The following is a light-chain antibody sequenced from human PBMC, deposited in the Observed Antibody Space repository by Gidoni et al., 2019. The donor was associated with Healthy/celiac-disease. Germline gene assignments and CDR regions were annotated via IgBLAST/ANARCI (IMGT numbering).Light chain of an antibody. CDR3: SSYSSSSTFGV. V-gene: IGLV2-18*02. CDR2: EVT. Sequence: SALTQPPSLSGSPGQSGTISCTGTSSDVGSFNRVSWYQQPPGTAPKLIIYEVTFRPSGVPDRFSGSKSGNTASLTISGLQAEDEADYYCSSYSSSSTFGVFGTGTKVTVL. CDR1: SSDVGSFNR. J-gene: IGLJ1*01.